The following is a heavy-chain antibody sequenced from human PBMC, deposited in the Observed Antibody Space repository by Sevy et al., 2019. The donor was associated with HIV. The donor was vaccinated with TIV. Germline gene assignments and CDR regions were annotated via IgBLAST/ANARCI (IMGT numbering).Heavy chain of an antibody. Sequence: GESLKISCKGSGYSFTSHWLGWVRHMPGKGLEWMGIIYPDDSDTKYSPSFQGQVTFSADKSISTAYLQWSSLKASDTAMYYCAISRSGYFDSSGYYIYWGQGTLVTVSS. CDR2: IYPDDSDT. V-gene: IGHV5-51*01. CDR3: AISRSGYFDSSGYYIY. J-gene: IGHJ4*02. CDR1: GYSFTSHW. D-gene: IGHD3-22*01.